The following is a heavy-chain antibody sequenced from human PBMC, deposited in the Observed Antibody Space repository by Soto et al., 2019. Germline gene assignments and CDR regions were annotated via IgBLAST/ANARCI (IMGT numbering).Heavy chain of an antibody. CDR3: ARESGVAGFDY. CDR1: GGSISSGDYS. V-gene: IGHV4-30-2*01. J-gene: IGHJ4*02. D-gene: IGHD6-19*01. Sequence: SETLSLTCAVSGGSISSGDYSWNWIRQPPGKGLEWIGYIYYGGSTYYNPSLQSRVTMSVDRSRNQFSLKLSSVTAADTAVYYCARESGVAGFDYWGQGTLVTVSS. CDR2: IYYGGST.